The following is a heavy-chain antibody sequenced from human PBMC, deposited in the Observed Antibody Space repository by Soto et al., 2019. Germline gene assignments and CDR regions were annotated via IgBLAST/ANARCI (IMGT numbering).Heavy chain of an antibody. J-gene: IGHJ5*02. CDR1: GGSVSSGEYY. V-gene: IGHV4-61*08. D-gene: IGHD5-18*01. CDR3: ARIPVDTSMISWLDP. CDR2: IYYSGNT. Sequence: PSETLSLTCTVSGGSVSSGEYYWGWLRQPPGKGLEWIGYIYYSGNTNYNPSLKSRVIISVDTSKNLFSLKLTSVTAANTVVYYGARIPVDTSMISWLDPWGQGTLVTVSS.